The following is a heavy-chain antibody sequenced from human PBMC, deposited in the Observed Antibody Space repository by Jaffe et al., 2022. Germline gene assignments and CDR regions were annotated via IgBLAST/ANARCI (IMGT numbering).Heavy chain of an antibody. J-gene: IGHJ2*01. D-gene: IGHD4-17*01. CDR2: ISSSGSTI. CDR3: ARKLRVNYGDYRASILHWYFDL. V-gene: IGHV3-48*03. CDR1: GFTFSSYE. Sequence: EVQLVESGGGLVQPGGSLRLSCAASGFTFSSYEMNWVRQAPGKGLEWVSYISSSGSTIYYADSVKGRFTISRDNAKNSLYLQMNSLRAEDTAVYYCARKLRVNYGDYRASILHWYFDLWGRGTLVTVSS.